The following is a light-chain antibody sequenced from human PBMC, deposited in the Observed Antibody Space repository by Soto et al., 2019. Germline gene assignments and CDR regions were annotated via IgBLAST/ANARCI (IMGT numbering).Light chain of an antibody. CDR3: QQYNDWPRE. CDR2: GAS. V-gene: IGKV3-15*01. J-gene: IGKJ1*01. Sequence: EIVMTQSPATLSVSPGERATLSCRASQSFSSNLAWFQHKPGQAHRLLIYGASTRATGIPARFSGSGSGTEFTLTISSLQSEDVAVNYCQQYNDWPREFGKRTKVEI. CDR1: QSFSSN.